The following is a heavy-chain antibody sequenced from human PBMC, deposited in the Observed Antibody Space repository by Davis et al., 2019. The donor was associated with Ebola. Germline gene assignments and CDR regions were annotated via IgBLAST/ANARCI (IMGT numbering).Heavy chain of an antibody. CDR2: IKQDGSEK. CDR1: GFTFSSYW. D-gene: IGHD1-26*01. Sequence: GGSLRLSCAASGFTFSSYWMSWVRQAPGKGLEWVANIKQDGSEKYYVDSVKGRFTISRDNAKNSLYLQMNSLRAEDTAVYYCASSSGSYYVSWFDPWGQGTLVTVSS. CDR3: ASSSGSYYVSWFDP. J-gene: IGHJ5*02. V-gene: IGHV3-7*01.